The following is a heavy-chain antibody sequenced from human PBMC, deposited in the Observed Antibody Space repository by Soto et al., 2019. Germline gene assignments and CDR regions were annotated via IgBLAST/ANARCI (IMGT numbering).Heavy chain of an antibody. J-gene: IGHJ6*02. CDR2: IYYSGST. CDR1: GGSISSYY. V-gene: IGHV4-59*01. Sequence: SETLSLTCTVSGGSISSYYWSWIRKPPGKGLEWIGYIYYSGSTNYNPSLKSRVTISVDTSKNQFSLKLSSVTAADTAVYYCARGVLLWFGELLYGMDVWGQGTTVTVSS. CDR3: ARGVLLWFGELLYGMDV. D-gene: IGHD3-10*01.